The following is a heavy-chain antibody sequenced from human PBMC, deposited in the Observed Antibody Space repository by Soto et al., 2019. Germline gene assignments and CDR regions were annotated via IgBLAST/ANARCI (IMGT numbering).Heavy chain of an antibody. CDR2: IDNAGTDS. V-gene: IGHV3-74*01. Sequence: EVQLVESGGGLVQPGGSLRLSCAASGFTFSGRSMHWVRQAPGKGLVWVSGIDNAGTDSTYADSVKGRFTSSRDNAKNTLYLKINSLRVEDTAVYYCARGWFGPDVWGKGTTVTVSS. J-gene: IGHJ6*04. CDR1: GFTFSGRS. D-gene: IGHD3-10*01. CDR3: ARGWFGPDV.